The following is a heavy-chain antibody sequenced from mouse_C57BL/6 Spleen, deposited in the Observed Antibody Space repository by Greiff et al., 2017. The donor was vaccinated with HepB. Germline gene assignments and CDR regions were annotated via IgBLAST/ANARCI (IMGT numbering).Heavy chain of an antibody. Sequence: EVMLVESGPGMVKPSQSLSLTCTVTGYSITSGYDWHWIRHFPGNKLEWMGYISYSGSTNYNPSLKSRISITHDTSKNHFFLKLNSVTTEDTATYYCARDYDGYYGFDYWGQGTTLTVSS. J-gene: IGHJ2*01. D-gene: IGHD2-3*01. CDR1: GYSITSGYD. V-gene: IGHV3-1*01. CDR3: ARDYDGYYGFDY. CDR2: ISYSGST.